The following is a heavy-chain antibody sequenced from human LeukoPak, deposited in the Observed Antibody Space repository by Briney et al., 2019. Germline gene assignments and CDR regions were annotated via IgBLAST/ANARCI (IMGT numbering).Heavy chain of an antibody. D-gene: IGHD1-7*01. CDR2: IYHDGSDT. CDR3: ARFLHGNSLDH. J-gene: IGHJ4*02. Sequence: GESLKISCKGSGDPFTDTYITWVRQVGGKGLEWMGIIYHDGSDTRYNPSFEGQVTISVDHSISTAYLQWTSLKTSDTAMYYCARFLHGNSLDHWGQGTLVTVSS. V-gene: IGHV5-51*01. CDR1: GDPFTDTY.